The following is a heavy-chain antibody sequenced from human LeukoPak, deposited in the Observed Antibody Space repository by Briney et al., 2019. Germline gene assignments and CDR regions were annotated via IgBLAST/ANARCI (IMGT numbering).Heavy chain of an antibody. J-gene: IGHJ5*02. V-gene: IGHV4-39*07. CDR2: IYYSGSS. CDR1: GGSIASSSYS. CDR3: ATTDYDYNWFDP. D-gene: IGHD4-17*01. Sequence: SETLSLTCTVSGGSIASSSYSWDWIRQPPGKGLEWIGTIYYSGSSFYNPSLKSRVTISVDTSKKQFSLKLSSVTAADTAVYYCATTDYDYNWFDPWGQGTLVTVSS.